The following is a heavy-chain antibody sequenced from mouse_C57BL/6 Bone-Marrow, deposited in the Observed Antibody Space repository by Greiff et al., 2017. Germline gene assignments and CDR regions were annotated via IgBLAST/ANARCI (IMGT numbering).Heavy chain of an antibody. Sequence: QVQLQQSGAELMKPGASVKLSCKATGYTFTGYWIEWVKQRPGHGLEWIGEILPGSGSTNYTEKFKGKATFTADTSSNTSYMQLSSLTTEDSAIYYCANTVVANYAMDYWGQGTSVTVSS. CDR3: ANTVVANYAMDY. CDR1: GYTFTGYW. V-gene: IGHV1-9*01. CDR2: ILPGSGST. J-gene: IGHJ4*01. D-gene: IGHD1-1*01.